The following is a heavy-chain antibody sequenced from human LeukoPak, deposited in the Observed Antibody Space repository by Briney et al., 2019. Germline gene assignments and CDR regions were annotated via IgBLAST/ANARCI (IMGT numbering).Heavy chain of an antibody. CDR2: TYYRSKWYN. CDR3: TRGVTVTGYYFDY. CDR1: GDSVTSSSAA. J-gene: IGHJ4*02. V-gene: IGHV6-1*01. D-gene: IGHD6-19*01. Sequence: SQTLSLTCAISGDSVTSSSAAWNWIRQSPSRGLEWLGRTYYRSKWYNDYALSVKSRIAINPDTSKNQFSLLLNSVIPEDTAVYYCTRGVTVTGYYFDYWGQGTLVTVSS.